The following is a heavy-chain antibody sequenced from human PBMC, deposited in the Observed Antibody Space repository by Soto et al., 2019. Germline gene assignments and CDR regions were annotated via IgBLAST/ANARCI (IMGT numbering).Heavy chain of an antibody. CDR3: AREISGGGTLDWFDP. J-gene: IGHJ5*02. CDR2: VSPKSGGT. D-gene: IGHD2-8*02. CDR1: GYNFSDYY. Sequence: ASVKVSCKASGYNFSDYYIHWVRQAPGQGLEWLGWVSPKSGGTNYAQKFKGRVTMTRDTSSNTVYMDLSGLKSDDTAVFYCAREISGGGTLDWFDPWGQGTLVTVSS. V-gene: IGHV1-2*02.